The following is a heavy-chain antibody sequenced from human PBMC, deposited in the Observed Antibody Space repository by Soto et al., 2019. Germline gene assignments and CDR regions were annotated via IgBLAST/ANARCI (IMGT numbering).Heavy chain of an antibody. V-gene: IGHV4-34*01. Sequence: QVQLQQWGAGLLKPSETLSLTCAVYGGSFSGYYWSWIRQPPGKGLEWIGEINHSGSTNYNPSLKSRVPISVDTSKNQFSLKLSSVTAADTAVYYCARGRARYCSSTSCYGWRLNWFDPWGQGTLVTVSS. CDR2: INHSGST. D-gene: IGHD2-2*01. J-gene: IGHJ5*02. CDR1: GGSFSGYY. CDR3: ARGRARYCSSTSCYGWRLNWFDP.